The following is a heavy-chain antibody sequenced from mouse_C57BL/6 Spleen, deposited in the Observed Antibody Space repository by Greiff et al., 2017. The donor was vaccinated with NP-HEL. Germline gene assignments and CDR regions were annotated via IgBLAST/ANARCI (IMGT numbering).Heavy chain of an antibody. CDR3: SRDRSSGWFAY. Sequence: EVQLQESGPGLVKPSQSLSLTCSVTGYSITSGYYWNWIRQFPGNKLEWMGYISYDGSNNYNPSLKNRISITRDTSKNQFFLKLNSVTTEDTATYYCSRDRSSGWFAYWGQRTLVTVSA. J-gene: IGHJ3*01. D-gene: IGHD3-2*02. CDR2: ISYDGSN. CDR1: GYSITSGYY. V-gene: IGHV3-6*01.